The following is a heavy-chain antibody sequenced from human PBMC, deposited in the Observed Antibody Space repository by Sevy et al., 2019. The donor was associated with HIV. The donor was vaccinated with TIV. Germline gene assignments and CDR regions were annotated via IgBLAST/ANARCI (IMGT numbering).Heavy chain of an antibody. J-gene: IGHJ6*02. V-gene: IGHV1-69*13. CDR1: GGTFSSYA. D-gene: IGHD6-6*01. CDR2: IIPLFGTA. Sequence: ASVKVSCKASGGTFSSYAISWVRQAPGQGLEWMGGIIPLFGTANYAQKFQGRVTITADESTSTAYMELSSLRSEETAVYYCARSSVGIAARPHYYYGMDVWGQGTTVTVSS. CDR3: ARSSVGIAARPHYYYGMDV.